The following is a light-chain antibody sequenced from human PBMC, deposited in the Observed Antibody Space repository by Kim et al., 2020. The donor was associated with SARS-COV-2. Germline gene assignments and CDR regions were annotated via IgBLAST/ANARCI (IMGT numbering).Light chain of an antibody. CDR3: QAWDSSTRNYV. V-gene: IGLV3-1*01. J-gene: IGLJ1*01. CDR1: KLGDKY. Sequence: SYELTQPPSVSVSPGQTASITCSGDKLGDKYACWYQQKPGQSPVLVIYQDNQRPSGIPERFSGSNSGNTATLTISGTQAMDEADYYCQAWDSSTRNYVFG. CDR2: QDN.